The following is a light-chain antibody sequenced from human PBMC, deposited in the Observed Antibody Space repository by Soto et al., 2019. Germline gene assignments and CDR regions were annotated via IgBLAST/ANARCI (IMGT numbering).Light chain of an antibody. CDR2: EVN. V-gene: IGLV2-14*01. Sequence: QSVLTQPASVSGCPGQSITISCTGTSSDVGGYDYVSWYQQYPGKGPKLIIYEVNNRPLGVSSRFSGSKSGNTASLTISGLQADDEADYFCGSYSNTKSRVFGGGTK. J-gene: IGLJ3*02. CDR1: SSDVGGYDY. CDR3: GSYSNTKSRV.